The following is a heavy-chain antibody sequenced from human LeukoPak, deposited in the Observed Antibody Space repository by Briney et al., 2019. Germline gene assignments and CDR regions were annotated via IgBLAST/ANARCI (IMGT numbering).Heavy chain of an antibody. D-gene: IGHD3-16*01. J-gene: IGHJ6*02. CDR3: ARTDLRPYYYGMDV. CDR2: IYYSGST. Sequence: SETLSLTCTVSGGSISSYYWSWIRQPPGKGLEWIGYIYYSGSTNYNPSLKSRVTVSVDTSKNQFSLKLSSVTAADTAVYYCARTDLRPYYYGMDVWGQGTTVTVSS. CDR1: GGSISSYY. V-gene: IGHV4-59*01.